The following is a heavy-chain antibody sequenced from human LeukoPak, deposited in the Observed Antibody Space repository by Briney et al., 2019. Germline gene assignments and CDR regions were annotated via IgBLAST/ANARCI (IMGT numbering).Heavy chain of an antibody. V-gene: IGHV4-34*01. CDR2: INHSGST. CDR3: ARGTAWIQLWFSSNYFDY. D-gene: IGHD5-18*01. CDR1: GGCFSGYY. J-gene: IGHJ4*02. Sequence: SETLSLTCAVYGGCFSGYYWSWIRQPPGKGLEWIGEINHSGSTNYNPSLKSRVTISVDTSKNQFSLKLSSATAADTAVYYCARGTAWIQLWFSSNYFDYWGQGTLVTVSS.